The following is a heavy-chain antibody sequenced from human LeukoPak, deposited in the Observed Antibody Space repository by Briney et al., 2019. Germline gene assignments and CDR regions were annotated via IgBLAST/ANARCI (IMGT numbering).Heavy chain of an antibody. CDR3: AKDEATSGGGLAS. V-gene: IGHV3-53*01. CDR1: GFTVSGTH. D-gene: IGHD2-15*01. J-gene: IGHJ4*02. Sequence: GGSLRLSCAASGFTVSGTHMSWVRQAPGKGLEWDSAMNTGGTTYYADSVKGRFTISRDNSRNTLFLHMSSLRADDTAVYYCAKDEATSGGGLASWGQGTLVTVSS. CDR2: MNTGGTT.